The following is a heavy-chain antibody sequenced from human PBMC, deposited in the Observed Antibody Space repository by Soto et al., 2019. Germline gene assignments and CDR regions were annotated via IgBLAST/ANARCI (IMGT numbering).Heavy chain of an antibody. CDR1: GDSISSGGHY. CDR3: ARFNVVDTNSSFDY. Sequence: QVQLQASGPGLVKPSQSLSLTCTVSGDSISSGGHYWSWISQHPGKGLEWIGNVYYTGTTFSNPTLKSRVAMSVDTSTKQVSLKVSSVTAADAAVYCCARFNVVDTNSSFDYWGSGAGVTVSS. CDR2: VYYTGTT. V-gene: IGHV4-31*03. J-gene: IGHJ4*02. D-gene: IGHD3-22*01.